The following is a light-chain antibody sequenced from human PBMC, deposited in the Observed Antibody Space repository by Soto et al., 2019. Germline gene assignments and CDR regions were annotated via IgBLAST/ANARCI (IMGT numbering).Light chain of an antibody. V-gene: IGKV3-20*01. CDR2: GAS. CDR1: QTVRNSY. Sequence: LVLTQSPGTLSLSPGERATLSCRASQTVRNSYLAWYQQKLGQPPRLVLYGASNRATGIPARFSGRGSGTDFSLIISGLEPEDAAVYFCQQYDDSGAQYTFGQGTKLEIK. CDR3: QQYDDSGAQYT. J-gene: IGKJ2*01.